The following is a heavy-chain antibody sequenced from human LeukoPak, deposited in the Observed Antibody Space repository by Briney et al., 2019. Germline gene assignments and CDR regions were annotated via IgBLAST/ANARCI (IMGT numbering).Heavy chain of an antibody. CDR1: GGSISSYY. CDR2: IYTSGST. Sequence: PSETLSLSCTVSGGSISSYYWSRIRQPAGKGLEWIGRIYTSGSTNYNPSLKSRVTMSVDTSKNQFSLKLSSVTAADTAVYYCARVGSGYYEYYFDYWGQGTLVTVSS. V-gene: IGHV4-4*07. D-gene: IGHD3-3*01. J-gene: IGHJ4*02. CDR3: ARVGSGYYEYYFDY.